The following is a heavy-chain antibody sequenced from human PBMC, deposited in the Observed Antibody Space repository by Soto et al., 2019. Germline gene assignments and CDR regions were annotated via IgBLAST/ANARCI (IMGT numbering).Heavy chain of an antibody. V-gene: IGHV4-31*03. CDR3: ARSGVGYFDY. Sequence: QVQLQESGPGLVKPSQTLSLTCTVSGGSISSGGTYWTWIRQHPGKGLEWIGYIYHTGSTYYNPSLKGRVTISVDTSNNQFSLKLRSVTAADTAVYYCARSGVGYFDYWGQGTPVTVSS. CDR1: GGSISSGGTY. CDR2: IYHTGST. D-gene: IGHD3-10*01. J-gene: IGHJ4*02.